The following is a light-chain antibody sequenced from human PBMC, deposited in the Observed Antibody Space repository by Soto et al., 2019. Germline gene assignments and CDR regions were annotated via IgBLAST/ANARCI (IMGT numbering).Light chain of an antibody. Sequence: AIRMTQSPSSFSASTGDRVTITCRASQGISSYLAWYQQKPGKAPKLLIYAASTLQSGVPSRFSGSGSGTDFTLTISCLQSEDFATYYCQQYYSYPYTFGHGTKLDIE. CDR3: QQYYSYPYT. CDR1: QGISSY. CDR2: AAS. J-gene: IGKJ2*01. V-gene: IGKV1-8*01.